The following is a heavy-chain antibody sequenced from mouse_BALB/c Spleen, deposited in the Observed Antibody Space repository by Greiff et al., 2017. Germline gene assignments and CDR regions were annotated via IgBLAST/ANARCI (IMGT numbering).Heavy chain of an antibody. D-gene: IGHD2-2*01. CDR3: ARGSIYYGSHFDY. CDR2: ISSGGST. CDR1: GFTFSSYA. J-gene: IGHJ2*01. Sequence: EVKLVESGGGLVKPGGSLKLSCAASGFTFSSYAMSWVRQTPEKRLEWVASISSGGSTYYPDSVKGRFTISRDNARNILYLQMSSLRSEDTAMYYCARGSIYYGSHFDYWGQGTTLTVSS. V-gene: IGHV5-6-5*01.